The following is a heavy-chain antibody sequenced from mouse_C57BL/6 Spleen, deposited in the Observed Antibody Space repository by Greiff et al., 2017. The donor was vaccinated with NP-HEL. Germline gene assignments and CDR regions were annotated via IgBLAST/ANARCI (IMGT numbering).Heavy chain of an antibody. J-gene: IGHJ4*01. D-gene: IGHD1-1*01. V-gene: IGHV1-4*01. CDR1: GYTFTSYT. CDR2: INTSSGYT. Sequence: QVQLQQSGAELARPGASVKMSCKASGYTFTSYTMHWVKQRHGQGLEWIGYINTSSGYTKYNQKFKDKATLTADKSSSTAYMQLSSLTSEDSAVYYCARRSSYPIAMDYWGQGTSVTVSS. CDR3: ARRSSYPIAMDY.